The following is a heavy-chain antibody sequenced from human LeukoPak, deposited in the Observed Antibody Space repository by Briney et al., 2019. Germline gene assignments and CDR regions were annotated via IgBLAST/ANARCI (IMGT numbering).Heavy chain of an antibody. D-gene: IGHD1-26*01. V-gene: IGHV1-2*02. J-gene: IGHJ5*02. Sequence: GASVKVSCKASGYTFTGYYMHWVRQAPGQGLEWMGWINPNSGGTNYAQKFQGRVTMTRDTSISTAYMELSRLRSDDTAVYYCARDKSKRELLWDGPLNWFDPWGQGTLVTVSS. CDR3: ARDKSKRELLWDGPLNWFDP. CDR1: GYTFTGYY. CDR2: INPNSGGT.